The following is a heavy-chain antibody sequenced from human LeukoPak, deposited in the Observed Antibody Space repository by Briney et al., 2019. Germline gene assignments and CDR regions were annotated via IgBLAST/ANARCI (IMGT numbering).Heavy chain of an antibody. CDR1: GYTLTSYY. V-gene: IGHV1-46*01. Sequence: ASVKVSCKASGYTLTSYYMHWVRQAPGQGLEWMGIINPSDDTTSYAQKFQGRVTMTRDTATSTVYMEMSSLRSEDTAVYYRAREDSGSYYRAYYFDYWGQGTLVTVSS. CDR3: AREDSGSYYRAYYFDY. D-gene: IGHD1-26*01. J-gene: IGHJ4*02. CDR2: INPSDDTT.